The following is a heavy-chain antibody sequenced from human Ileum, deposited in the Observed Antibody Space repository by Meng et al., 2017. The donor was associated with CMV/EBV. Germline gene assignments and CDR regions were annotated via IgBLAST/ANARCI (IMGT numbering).Heavy chain of an antibody. V-gene: IGHV1-46*01. Sequence: FTSYYMHWVRQAPGQGLEWMGIINPSGGSTSYAQKFQGRVTMTRDTSTRTVYMELSSLRSEDTAVYYCARQPSRYGSGTYYNQYYFDYWGQGTLVTVSS. J-gene: IGHJ4*02. D-gene: IGHD3-10*01. CDR1: FTSYY. CDR3: ARQPSRYGSGTYYNQYYFDY. CDR2: INPSGGST.